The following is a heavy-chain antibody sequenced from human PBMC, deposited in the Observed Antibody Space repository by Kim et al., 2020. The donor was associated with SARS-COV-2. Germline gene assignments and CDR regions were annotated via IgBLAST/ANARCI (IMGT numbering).Heavy chain of an antibody. CDR3: ARPPVTSRGWTEYFQH. D-gene: IGHD4-17*01. J-gene: IGHJ1*01. Sequence: ASVKVSCKASGYTFTSYYMHWVRQAPGRGLEWMGIINPSGGSTSYAQKFQGRVTMTRDTSTSTVYMELSSLRSEDTAVYYCARPPVTSRGWTEYFQHWGQGTLVTVSS. CDR2: INPSGGST. CDR1: GYTFTSYY. V-gene: IGHV1-46*01.